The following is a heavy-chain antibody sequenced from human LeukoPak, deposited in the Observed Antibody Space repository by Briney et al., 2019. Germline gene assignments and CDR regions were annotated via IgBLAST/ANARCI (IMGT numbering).Heavy chain of an antibody. CDR1: GFTVSSNS. CDR2: IYSDNT. Sequence: GGSLRLSCTVSGFTVSSNSMSWVRQAPGKGLEWVSFIYSDNTHYSDSVKGRFTISRDNSKNTLYLQMNSLRAEDTAVYYCAELGITMIGGVWGKGTTVTISS. J-gene: IGHJ6*04. CDR3: AELGITMIGGV. D-gene: IGHD3-10*02. V-gene: IGHV3-53*01.